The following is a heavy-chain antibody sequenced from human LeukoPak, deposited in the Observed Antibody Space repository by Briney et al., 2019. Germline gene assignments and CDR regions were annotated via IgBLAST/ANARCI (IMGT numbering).Heavy chain of an antibody. CDR1: GYTFTGYY. CDR2: INPNSGGT. Sequence: ASVKVSCKASGYTFTGYYMHWVRQAPGQGLEWMGWINPNSGGTNYAQKFQGRVTMTRDTSISTAYMVLSRLRSDDTAVYYCAREGSTGPGAEYFQHWGQGTLVTVSS. CDR3: AREGSTGPGAEYFQH. J-gene: IGHJ1*01. V-gene: IGHV1-2*02. D-gene: IGHD3-9*01.